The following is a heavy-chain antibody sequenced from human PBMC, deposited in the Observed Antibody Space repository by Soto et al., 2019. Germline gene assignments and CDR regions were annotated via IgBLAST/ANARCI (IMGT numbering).Heavy chain of an antibody. Sequence: SETLSLICTVSGGSVSSGTYYWSWIRQPPGKGLEWIGYIYYSGSTNYNPSLKSRATISVDTSKNQFSLKLSSVTAADTAVYYCARGITMIVDLWDYWGQGTLVTVSS. V-gene: IGHV4-61*01. CDR3: ARGITMIVDLWDY. CDR2: IYYSGST. CDR1: GGSVSSGTYY. D-gene: IGHD3-22*01. J-gene: IGHJ4*02.